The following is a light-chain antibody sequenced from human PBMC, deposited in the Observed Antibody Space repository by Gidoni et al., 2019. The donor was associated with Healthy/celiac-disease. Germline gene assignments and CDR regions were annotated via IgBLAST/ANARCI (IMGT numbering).Light chain of an antibody. J-gene: IGKJ1*01. CDR3: QQSYSTPPWT. CDR2: AAP. V-gene: IGKV1-39*01. Sequence: DIQMTQSPSSLSASVGDRVTITCRASQSISSYLHWYQQKPGKAPKLLIYAAPSLQSGVPSRFSGSGSGTEFTLTISSLQPEDVATYYCQQSYSTPPWTFGQGTKVEIK. CDR1: QSISSY.